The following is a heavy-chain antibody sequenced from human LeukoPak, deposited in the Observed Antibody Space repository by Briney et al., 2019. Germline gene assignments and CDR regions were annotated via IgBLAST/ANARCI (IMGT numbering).Heavy chain of an antibody. CDR2: IRKDGSDI. J-gene: IGHJ6*02. CDR3: ARGYYYGLDV. CDR1: GFTFSTSW. Sequence: GGSLRLSCAASGFTFSTSWMSWVRQAPGKGLEWVANIRKDGSDIHYVDSVKGRFTISRDNAKNSVFLQMNSLRAEDTAVYYCARGYYYGLDVWGQGTTVTVSS. V-gene: IGHV3-7*01.